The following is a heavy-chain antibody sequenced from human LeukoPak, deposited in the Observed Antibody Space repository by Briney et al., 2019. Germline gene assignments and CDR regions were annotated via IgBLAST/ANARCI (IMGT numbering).Heavy chain of an antibody. V-gene: IGHV1-2*02. J-gene: IGHJ6*02. D-gene: IGHD3-10*01. CDR1: GYTFTGYY. Sequence: ASVKVSCKASGYTFTGYYMHWVRQAPGQGLEWMGWINPNSGGTNYAQKFQGRVTTTRDTSISTAYMELSRLRSDDTAVYYCARAIPMVRGVIISYYYYGMDVWGQGTTVTVSS. CDR2: INPNSGGT. CDR3: ARAIPMVRGVIISYYYYGMDV.